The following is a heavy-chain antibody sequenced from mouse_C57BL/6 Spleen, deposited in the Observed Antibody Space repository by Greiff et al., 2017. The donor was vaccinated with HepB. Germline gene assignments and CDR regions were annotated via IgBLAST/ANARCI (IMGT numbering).Heavy chain of an antibody. Sequence: QVQLKESGAELVKPGASVKISCKASGYAFSSYWMNWVKQRPGKGLEWIGQIYPGDGDTNYNGKFKGKATLTADKSSSTAYMQLSSLTSEDSAVYFCARGTSNGFDYWGQGTTLTVSS. CDR3: ARGTSNGFDY. J-gene: IGHJ2*01. V-gene: IGHV1-80*01. CDR2: IYPGDGDT. D-gene: IGHD5-1*01. CDR1: GYAFSSYW.